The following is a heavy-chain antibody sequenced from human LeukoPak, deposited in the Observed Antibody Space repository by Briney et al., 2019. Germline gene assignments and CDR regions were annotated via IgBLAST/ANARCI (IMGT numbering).Heavy chain of an antibody. CDR3: ARVSATGTSGWYFGY. CDR2: ISTSSNRI. D-gene: IGHD6-19*01. J-gene: IGHJ4*02. CDR1: GFIVSSNY. V-gene: IGHV3-48*02. Sequence: GGSLRLSCAASGFIVSSNYMSWVRQAPGKGLEWVSYISTSSNRIDYADSVKGRFTMSRDNAKNILYLQMNSLRDEDTAMYYCARVSATGTSGWYFGYWGQGTLVTVSS.